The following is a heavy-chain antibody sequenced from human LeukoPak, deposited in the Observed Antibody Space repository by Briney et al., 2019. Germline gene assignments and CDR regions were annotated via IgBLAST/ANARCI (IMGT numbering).Heavy chain of an antibody. Sequence: AGGSLRLSCVVSGLTVGNNYMSWVRQAPGKGLEWVSVIYSDGTTRNADSVKGRFTISRDNSKNTVYLQMDSLRAEDTAVYYCARDKDAWGQGTLVTVSS. CDR1: GLTVGNNY. CDR2: IYSDGTT. CDR3: ARDKDA. V-gene: IGHV3-66*01. J-gene: IGHJ5*02.